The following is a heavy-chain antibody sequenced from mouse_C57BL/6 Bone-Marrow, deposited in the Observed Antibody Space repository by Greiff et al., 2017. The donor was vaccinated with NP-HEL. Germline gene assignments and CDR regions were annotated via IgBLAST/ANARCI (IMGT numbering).Heavy chain of an antibody. CDR2: IYPRDGST. Sequence: SFSPFPSPPLPFLPPLPSHGLAWIGYIYPRDGSTKYNEKFKGKATLTADKSSSTAYMQLNSLTSEDSAVYFCARSDDGFRMDYWGQGTSVTVSS. J-gene: IGHJ4*01. CDR3: ARSDDGFRMDY. D-gene: IGHD2-3*01. CDR1: FSPFPSPP. V-gene: IGHV1-78*01.